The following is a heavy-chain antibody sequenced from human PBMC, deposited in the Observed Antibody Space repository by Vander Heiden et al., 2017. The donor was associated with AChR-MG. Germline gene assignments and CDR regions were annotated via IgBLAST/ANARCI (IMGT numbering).Heavy chain of an antibody. J-gene: IGHJ5*02. CDR1: GGSINSGGHF. CDR2: IYYSGTT. D-gene: IGHD3-22*01. V-gene: IGHV4-31*03. CDR3: ARTPSSYSRWFDP. Sequence: QVQLQESGPGLVKPSQTLSLTCTVSGGSINSGGHFWGWIRQHPGKGLEWIGYIYYSGTTYYNPSLKSRLSISIDTSTNQFSLKLSSVTAADTAVYYCARTPSSYSRWFDPWGQGTLVTVSS.